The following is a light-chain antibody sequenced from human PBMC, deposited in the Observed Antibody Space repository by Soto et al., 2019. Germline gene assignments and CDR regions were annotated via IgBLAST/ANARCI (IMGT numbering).Light chain of an antibody. V-gene: IGKV4-1*01. CDR3: HQYYSNPQT. Sequence: DIVMTEPPDSLAGSLGERATINGKSSQSVLYSSNNKNYLAWYQQKPGQPPKLLIYWASTRESGVPDRFSGSGSGTDFSLTISRLQAEDVAVYFCHQYYSNPQTFGQGTNVDIK. CDR2: WAS. CDR1: QSVLYSSNNKNY. J-gene: IGKJ2*01.